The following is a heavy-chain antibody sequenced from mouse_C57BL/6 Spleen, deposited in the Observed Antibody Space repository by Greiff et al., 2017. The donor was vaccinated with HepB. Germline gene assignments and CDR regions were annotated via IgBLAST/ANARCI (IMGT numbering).Heavy chain of an antibody. J-gene: IGHJ4*01. V-gene: IGHV1-69*01. CDR3: ARTDDYYGRGAMDY. CDR2: IDPSDSYT. Sequence: QVQLQQSGAELVMPGASVKLSCKASGYTFTSYWMHWVKQRPGQGLEWIGEIDPSDSYTNYNQKFKGKSTLTVDKSSSTSYMQLSSPTSEDSAVYYCARTDDYYGRGAMDYWGQGTSVTVSS. CDR1: GYTFTSYW. D-gene: IGHD1-1*01.